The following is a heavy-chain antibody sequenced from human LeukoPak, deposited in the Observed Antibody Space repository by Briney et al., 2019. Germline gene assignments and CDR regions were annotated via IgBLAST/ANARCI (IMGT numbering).Heavy chain of an antibody. V-gene: IGHV4-38-2*02. CDR2: IYHSGST. CDR1: GYSISSGYY. Sequence: SETLSLTCAVSGYSISSGYYWGWIRQPPGKGLEWIGNIYHSGSTYYNPSLKSRVTISVDTSKNQFSLKLSSVTATDRAVYYCAREQSYYDSSGYYDYWGQGTLVTVSS. J-gene: IGHJ4*02. D-gene: IGHD3-22*01. CDR3: AREQSYYDSSGYYDY.